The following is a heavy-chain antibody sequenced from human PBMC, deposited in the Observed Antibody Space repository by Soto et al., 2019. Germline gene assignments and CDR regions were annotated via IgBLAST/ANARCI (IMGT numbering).Heavy chain of an antibody. Sequence: PGGSLRLSCAASGFTFSNAWMNWVRQAPGKGLEWVGRVKSKTDGGTIDYAAPVKGRFVISRDDSKNMLYLQMNSLKTEDSAVYHCTASFDFWGQGTLVTVSS. CDR2: VKSKTDGGTI. V-gene: IGHV3-15*01. J-gene: IGHJ4*02. CDR3: TASFDF. CDR1: GFTFSNAW.